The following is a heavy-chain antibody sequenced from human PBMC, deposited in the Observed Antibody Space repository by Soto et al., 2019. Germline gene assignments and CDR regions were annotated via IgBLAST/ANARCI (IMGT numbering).Heavy chain of an antibody. V-gene: IGHV3-30*18. CDR1: GFTFSSYG. Sequence: PGGSLRLSCAAPGFTFSSYGMHWVRQAPGKGLEWVAVISYDGSNKYYADSVKGRFTISRDNSKNTLYLQMNSLRAEDTAVYYCAKVVGYYGSASYPLRYYAMDVWGQGTTVTV. CDR3: AKVVGYYGSASYPLRYYAMDV. J-gene: IGHJ6*02. CDR2: ISYDGSNK. D-gene: IGHD3-10*01.